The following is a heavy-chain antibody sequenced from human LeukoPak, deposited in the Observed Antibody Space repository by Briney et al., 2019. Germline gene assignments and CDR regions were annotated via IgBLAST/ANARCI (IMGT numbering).Heavy chain of an antibody. Sequence: PSETLSLTCGVYGGSFSGHYWTWIRQPPGKGLEWIEYIYYSGSTNYNPSLKSRVTISVDTSKNQFSLKLSSVTAADTAVYYCARAGSLGYGYSNWFDPWGQGTLVTVSS. D-gene: IGHD5-12*01. CDR3: ARAGSLGYGYSNWFDP. V-gene: IGHV4-59*11. J-gene: IGHJ5*02. CDR1: GGSFSGHY. CDR2: IYYSGST.